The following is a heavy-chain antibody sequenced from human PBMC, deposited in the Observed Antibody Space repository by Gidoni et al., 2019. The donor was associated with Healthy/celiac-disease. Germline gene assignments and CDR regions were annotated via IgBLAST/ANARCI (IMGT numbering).Heavy chain of an antibody. CDR3: AKGGGWYASDY. V-gene: IGHV3-23*01. Sequence: EVQLLESWGGLVQPRGSLRLSCAASGFTFSSDARLGVRQAPGKGLARVSAISGSGGSTYYADSVKGRFTISRDKSKNTLYLQMNSRRAEDTAVYYCAKGGGWYASDYWGQGTLVTVSS. CDR1: GFTFSSDA. J-gene: IGHJ4*02. D-gene: IGHD6-19*01. CDR2: ISGSGGST.